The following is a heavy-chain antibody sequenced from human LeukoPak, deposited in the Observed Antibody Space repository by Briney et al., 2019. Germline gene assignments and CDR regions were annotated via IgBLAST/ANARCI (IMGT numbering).Heavy chain of an antibody. J-gene: IGHJ4*02. CDR2: ISSSSSYI. Sequence: PGGSLRLSCAASGFTFSSYSMNWVRQAPGKGLEWVSSISSSSSYIYYADSVKGRFTISRDNAKNSLYLQMNGLRAKDTAVYYCARVELSANDYWGQGTLVTVSS. V-gene: IGHV3-21*01. CDR3: ARVELSANDY. CDR1: GFTFSSYS. D-gene: IGHD6-25*01.